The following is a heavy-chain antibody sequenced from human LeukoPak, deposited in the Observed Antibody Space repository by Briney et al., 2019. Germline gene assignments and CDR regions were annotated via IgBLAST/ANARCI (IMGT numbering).Heavy chain of an antibody. CDR1: GYTFTSYY. Sequence: ASVKVSCKASGYTFTSYYMHWVRQAPGQGLMWMGIINPSGGSTNYAQKFQGRVTMTRDTSTSTVYMELSSLRSEDTAVYYCAGGAAADPFYYYYYGMDVWGQGTTVTVSS. CDR3: AGGAAADPFYYYYYGMDV. CDR2: INPSGGST. D-gene: IGHD6-13*01. V-gene: IGHV1-46*01. J-gene: IGHJ6*02.